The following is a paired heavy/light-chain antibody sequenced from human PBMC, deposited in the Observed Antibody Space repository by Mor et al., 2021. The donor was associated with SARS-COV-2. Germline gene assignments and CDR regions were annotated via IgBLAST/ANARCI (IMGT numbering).Light chain of an antibody. J-gene: IGKJ2*03. CDR2: WAS. V-gene: IGKV4-1*01. CDR1: QSILSSFNKKNY. CDR3: HQHYNTPVS. Sequence: DIVMTQSPDSLAVSLGERATINCKSSQSILSSFNKKNYLAWYQQRPGQPPKLLIYWASTRESGVPERFSGSGSGTDFTLTISSLQAEDVAVYYCHQHYNTPVSFGQGTKLEIK.
Heavy chain of an antibody. CDR3: ARGGPYTSGRNFFDL. CDR1: GDSVSSNSAT. CDR2: TYHRSNWYN. D-gene: IGHD6-19*01. Sequence: QVQLQQSGPGLVKPSQTLSLTCVISGDSVSSNSATWSWIRQSPSRGLEWLGRTYHRSNWYNDYAESVKSRITINRDTSKNEFTLHLNSVTPEDTAVYFCARGGPYTSGRNFFDLWGQGTVVTVSS. V-gene: IGHV6-1*01. J-gene: IGHJ5*02.